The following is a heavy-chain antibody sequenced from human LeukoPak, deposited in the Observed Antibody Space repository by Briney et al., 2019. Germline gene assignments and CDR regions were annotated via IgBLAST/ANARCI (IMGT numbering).Heavy chain of an antibody. CDR1: GFTFSSYS. CDR3: ARSGLGYCSGGSCYDY. V-gene: IGHV3-21*01. J-gene: IGHJ4*02. Sequence: GGSLRPSCAASGFTFSSYSMNWVRQAPGKGLEWVSSISSSSSYIYYADSVKGRFTISRDNAKNSLYLQMNSLRAEDTAVYYCARSGLGYCSGGSCYDYWGQGTLVTVSS. CDR2: ISSSSSYI. D-gene: IGHD2-15*01.